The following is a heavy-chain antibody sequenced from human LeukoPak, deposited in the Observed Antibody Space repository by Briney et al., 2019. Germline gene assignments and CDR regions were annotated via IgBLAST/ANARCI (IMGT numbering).Heavy chain of an antibody. D-gene: IGHD1/OR15-1a*01. V-gene: IGHV3-7*01. CDR1: GISFRNSW. J-gene: IGHJ4*02. CDR3: TRDFAFQQFDY. Sequence: GGSLRLSCAATGISFRNSWMTRVRQAPGKEPEWLANINQDGSTKYYMDAVEGRFTISRDNAKNSLYLQMNSLRPEDTTVYYCTRDFAFQQFDYWGQGTLVTVSS. CDR2: INQDGSTK.